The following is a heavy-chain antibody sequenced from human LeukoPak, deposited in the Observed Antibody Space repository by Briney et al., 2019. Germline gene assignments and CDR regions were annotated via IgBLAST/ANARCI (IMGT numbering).Heavy chain of an antibody. CDR3: ARIAMRVVDS. D-gene: IGHD2-2*01. V-gene: IGHV6-1*01. Sequence: SQTLSLTCAISGDSVSSKNAAWNWIRQSPSRGLEWLGRTYYRSKWYNEYAVSVKSRVTINPDTSKNQFSLQLNSMTPEDTPVYYCARIAMRVVDSWGQGTLVTVSS. J-gene: IGHJ4*02. CDR2: TYYRSKWYN. CDR1: GDSVSSKNAA.